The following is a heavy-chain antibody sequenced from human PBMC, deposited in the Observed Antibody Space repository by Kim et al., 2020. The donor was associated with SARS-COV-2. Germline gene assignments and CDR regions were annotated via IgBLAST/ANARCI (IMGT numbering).Heavy chain of an antibody. Sequence: SVKVSCRASGGTFSDFALSWVRQAPGQGPEWLGGIIPSLGTTNVPQKFQGRVTVTADESTSTAYMELSRLTSDDTAVYYCAGEIVTVSTLGYFDLWGRG. V-gene: IGHV1-69*13. CDR1: GGTFSDFA. J-gene: IGHJ2*01. CDR2: IIPSLGTT. CDR3: AGEIVTVSTLGYFDL. D-gene: IGHD2-15*01.